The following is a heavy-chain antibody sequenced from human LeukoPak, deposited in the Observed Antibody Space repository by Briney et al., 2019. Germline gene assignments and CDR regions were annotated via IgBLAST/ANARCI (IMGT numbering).Heavy chain of an antibody. CDR3: ASFYYDSSGYYSHV. J-gene: IGHJ6*02. D-gene: IGHD3-22*01. Sequence: GGSLRLSCAASGFTFDDYGMSWVRQAPGKGLEWVSGINWNGGSTGYADSVKGRFTISRDNAKNSLYLQMNRLRAEDTALYHCASFYYDSSGYYSHVWGQGTTVTVSS. CDR2: INWNGGST. CDR1: GFTFDDYG. V-gene: IGHV3-20*01.